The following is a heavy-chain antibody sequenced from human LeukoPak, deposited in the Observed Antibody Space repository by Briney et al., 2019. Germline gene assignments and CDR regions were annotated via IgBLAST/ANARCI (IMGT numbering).Heavy chain of an antibody. J-gene: IGHJ4*02. Sequence: SETLSLTCTVSGGSISSSDYYWGWIRQPPGKGLEWIGSIYYSVTTYYNPSLKSRVTISVDTSKNRFSLKPNSVTAADTAVYYCARDRLRWPKIDYWGQGTLVTVSS. CDR2: IYYSVTT. CDR3: ARDRLRWPKIDY. CDR1: GGSISSSDYY. D-gene: IGHD4-23*01. V-gene: IGHV4-39*07.